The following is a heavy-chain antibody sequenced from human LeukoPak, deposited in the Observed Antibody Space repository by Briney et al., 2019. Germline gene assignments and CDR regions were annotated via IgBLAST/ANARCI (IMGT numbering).Heavy chain of an antibody. D-gene: IGHD3-3*01. V-gene: IGHV4-59*01. CDR1: GGSFSGYY. CDR2: IYFSGST. J-gene: IGHJ6*03. Sequence: PSETLSLTCAVYGGSFSGYYWSWIRQPPGKGLEWIGYIYFSGSTNYNPSLKSRVTISVNTSKNQFSLKLSSVTAADTAVYYCARVPGFLEWYPGYYYMDVWGKGTTVTVSS. CDR3: ARVPGFLEWYPGYYYMDV.